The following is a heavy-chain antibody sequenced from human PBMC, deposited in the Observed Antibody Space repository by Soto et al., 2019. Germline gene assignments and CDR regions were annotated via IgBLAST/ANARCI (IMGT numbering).Heavy chain of an antibody. J-gene: IGHJ6*02. V-gene: IGHV1-69*04. D-gene: IGHD2-21*02. CDR2: IIPILGIA. CDR1: GGTFSSYT. Sequence: ASVKVSCKASGGTFSSYTISWVRQAPGQGLEWMGRIIPILGIANYAQKFQGRVTITADKSTSTAYMELSSLRSDDTAVYYCAREGDVPYYYYGMDIWGQGTTVTVSS. CDR3: AREGDVPYYYYGMDI.